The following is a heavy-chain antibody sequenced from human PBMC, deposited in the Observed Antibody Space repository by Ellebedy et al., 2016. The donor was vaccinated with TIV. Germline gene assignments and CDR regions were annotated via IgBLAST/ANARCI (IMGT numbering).Heavy chain of an antibody. CDR2: IYYSGST. Sequence: MPSETLSLTCTVSGGSISSYYWSWIRQPPGKGLEWIGYIYYSGSTNYNPSLKSRVTMSVDTSKNQFSLKLSSVTAADTAVYYCARGDTAMESWFDPWGQGTLVTVSS. CDR1: GGSISSYY. V-gene: IGHV4-59*12. CDR3: ARGDTAMESWFDP. D-gene: IGHD5-18*01. J-gene: IGHJ5*02.